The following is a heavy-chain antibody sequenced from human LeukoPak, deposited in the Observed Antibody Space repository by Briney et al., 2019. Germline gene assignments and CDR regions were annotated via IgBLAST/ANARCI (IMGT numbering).Heavy chain of an antibody. CDR2: ISAYTDNT. V-gene: IGHV1-18*04. D-gene: IGHD3-22*01. J-gene: IGHJ4*01. CDR1: GYTFTAYY. Sequence: GASVKVSCKASGYTFTAYYMHWVRQAPGQGLEWMGWISAYTDNTNYLQKLKGRVTMTTDPSTSTAYMELRSLRSDDTAVYYCARDDEYISGSLDYWGHGTLVTVSS. CDR3: ARDDEYISGSLDY.